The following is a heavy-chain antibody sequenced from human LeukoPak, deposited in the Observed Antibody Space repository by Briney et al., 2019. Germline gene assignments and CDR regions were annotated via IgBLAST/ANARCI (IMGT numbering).Heavy chain of an antibody. V-gene: IGHV4-59*01. D-gene: IGHD3-22*01. CDR2: IYYSGST. Sequence: SETLSLTCTVSGGSISSYYWSWIRQPPGKGLEWIGYIYYSGSTNYNPSLKSRVTISVDTSKNQFSLKLSSVTAEDTAVYYCARCPYYYDSSVQAFDIWGQGTMVTVSS. J-gene: IGHJ3*02. CDR3: ARCPYYYDSSVQAFDI. CDR1: GGSISSYY.